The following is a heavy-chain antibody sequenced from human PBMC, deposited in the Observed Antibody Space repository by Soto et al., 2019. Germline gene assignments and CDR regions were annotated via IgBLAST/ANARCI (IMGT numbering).Heavy chain of an antibody. CDR3: ARLFLGAINHPALHAF. Sequence: PGESLKISCKGSGYSFSSHWIGWVRQMPGKGLEWMGIIYPGDSDTRYSPSFQGQVTISADKSISTAYLQWSSLKTSDTAMYYCARLFLGAINHPALHAFWGQGSLDPGSS. V-gene: IGHV5-51*01. J-gene: IGHJ4*02. CDR1: GYSFSSHW. D-gene: IGHD1-26*01. CDR2: IYPGDSDT.